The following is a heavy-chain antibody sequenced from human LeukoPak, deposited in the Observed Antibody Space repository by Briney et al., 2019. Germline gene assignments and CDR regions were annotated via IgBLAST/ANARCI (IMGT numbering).Heavy chain of an antibody. J-gene: IGHJ5*02. CDR3: ARGRLASSSGWQRRWFDP. CDR2: ISSYNGNT. Sequence: GASVKVSCKASGYTFSSDGISWVRQAPGQGLEWMGWISSYNGNTKYAEKLQGRVTMTTDTSTSTAYMELSRLRSDDTAVYYCARGRLASSSGWQRRWFDPWGQGTLVTVSS. D-gene: IGHD6-19*01. V-gene: IGHV1-18*01. CDR1: GYTFSSDG.